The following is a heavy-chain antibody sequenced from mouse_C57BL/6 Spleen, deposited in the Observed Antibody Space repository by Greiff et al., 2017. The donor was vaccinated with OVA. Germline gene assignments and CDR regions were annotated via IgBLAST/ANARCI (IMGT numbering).Heavy chain of an antibody. J-gene: IGHJ4*01. CDR1: GFNIKNTY. CDR3: ALDYYGSSRYYAMDY. V-gene: IGHV14-3*01. CDR2: IDPANGNT. D-gene: IGHD1-1*01. Sequence: EVQLQQSVAELVRPGASVKLSCTASGFNIKNTYMHWVKQRPEQGLEWIGRIDPANGNTKYAPKFQGTATITADTSSNTAYLQLSSLTSEDTAIYYCALDYYGSSRYYAMDYWGQGTSVTVSS.